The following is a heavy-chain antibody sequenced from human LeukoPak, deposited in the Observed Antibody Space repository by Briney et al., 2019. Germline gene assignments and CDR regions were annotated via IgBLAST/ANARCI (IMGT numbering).Heavy chain of an antibody. Sequence: SGTLSLTCTVSGASINSGSYYWTWIRQPVGKGLEWIGRIYTSGSTNYNPSLKSRVTISLDTSKNHFSLKLDSVTAADTAVYYCARDGPSVYFDYWGQGTLVTVSS. CDR2: IYTSGST. CDR1: GASINSGSYY. CDR3: ARDGPSVYFDY. J-gene: IGHJ4*02. V-gene: IGHV4-61*02.